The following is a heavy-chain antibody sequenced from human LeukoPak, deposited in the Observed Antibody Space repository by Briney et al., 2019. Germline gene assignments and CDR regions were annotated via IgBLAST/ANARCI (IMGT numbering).Heavy chain of an antibody. D-gene: IGHD4-11*01. CDR3: ARITDYSDYYYYSMDV. J-gene: IGHJ6*03. Sequence: PSQTLSLTCTVSGGSISSGSYYWSWIRQPAGKGLEWIGRIYTSGSTNYNPSLKSRVTISVGTSKNQFSLKLSSVTAADTAVYYCARITDYSDYYYYSMDVWGKGTTVTVSS. CDR1: GGSISSGSYY. CDR2: IYTSGST. V-gene: IGHV4-61*02.